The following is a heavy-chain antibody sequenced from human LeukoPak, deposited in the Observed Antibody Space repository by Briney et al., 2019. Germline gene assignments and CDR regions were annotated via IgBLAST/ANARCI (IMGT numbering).Heavy chain of an antibody. D-gene: IGHD6-19*01. V-gene: IGHV3-30*02. CDR3: AKAPPHSSGWYVFDY. J-gene: IGHJ4*02. CDR1: GFTFSSYG. Sequence: GGSLRLSCAASGFTFSSYGIHWVRQAPGKGLEWVAFIRYDGSNKYYADSVKGRFTISRDNSKNALYLQMNSLRAEDTAVYYCAKAPPHSSGWYVFDYWGQGTMVTVSS. CDR2: IRYDGSNK.